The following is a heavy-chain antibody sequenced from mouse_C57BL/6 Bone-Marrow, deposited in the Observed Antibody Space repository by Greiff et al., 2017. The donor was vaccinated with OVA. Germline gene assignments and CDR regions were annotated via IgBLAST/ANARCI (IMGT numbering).Heavy chain of an antibody. D-gene: IGHD1-1*01. Sequence: EVKLVESGGDLVKPGGSLKLSCAASGFTFSSYGMSWVRQTPDKRLEWVATISSGGSYTYYPDSVKGRFTISRDNAKNTLYLQMSSLKSEDTAMYDCARIYYYGSSPYWGQGTLVTVSA. CDR2: ISSGGSYT. J-gene: IGHJ3*01. CDR3: ARIYYYGSSPY. CDR1: GFTFSSYG. V-gene: IGHV5-6*02.